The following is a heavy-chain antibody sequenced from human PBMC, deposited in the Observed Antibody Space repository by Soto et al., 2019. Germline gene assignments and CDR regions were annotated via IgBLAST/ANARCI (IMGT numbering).Heavy chain of an antibody. J-gene: IGHJ6*02. CDR1: GVSINSNYF. CDR3: ARAGRGYCSGGSCYSGLHGMDV. CDR2: IYYSGNA. Sequence: ASETLSLTCAVSGVSINSNYFWGWIRQPPGRGLEWIGSIYYSGNAYYNPSLQSRVTISADLPKNQFSLKLSSVTAADTAVYYCARAGRGYCSGGSCYSGLHGMDVWGQGTTVTVSS. D-gene: IGHD2-15*01. V-gene: IGHV4-39*07.